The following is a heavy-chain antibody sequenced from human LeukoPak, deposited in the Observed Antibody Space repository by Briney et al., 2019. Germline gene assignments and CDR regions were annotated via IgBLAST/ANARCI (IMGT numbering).Heavy chain of an antibody. CDR2: ISFDGSDK. CDR1: GITLSTSG. CDR3: ARTREQWQVLDY. D-gene: IGHD6-19*01. J-gene: IGHJ4*02. V-gene: IGHV3-30*03. Sequence: GGSLRLSCAASGITLSTSGMHWVRQAPGKGLEWVAVISFDGSDKYYADSVKGRFTISRDNSKNTVSLQMNSLRTEDTGVYYCARTREQWQVLDYWGQGTLVTVSS.